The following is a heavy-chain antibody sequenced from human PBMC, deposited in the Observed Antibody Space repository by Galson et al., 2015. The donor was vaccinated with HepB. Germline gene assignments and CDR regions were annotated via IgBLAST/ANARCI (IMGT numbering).Heavy chain of an antibody. V-gene: IGHV3-23*01. CDR3: ARMGVPAAIGWYFDY. CDR1: GFTFSSYA. Sequence: SLRLSCAASGFTFSSYAMSWVRQAPGKGLEWVSAISGSGGSTYYADSVKGRFTISRDNSKNTLYLQMNSLRAEDTAVYYCARMGVPAAIGWYFDYWGQGTLVTVSS. CDR2: ISGSGGST. J-gene: IGHJ4*02. D-gene: IGHD2-2*02.